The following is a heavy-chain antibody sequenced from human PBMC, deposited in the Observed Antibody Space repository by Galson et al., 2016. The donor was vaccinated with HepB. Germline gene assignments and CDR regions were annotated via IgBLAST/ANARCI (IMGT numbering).Heavy chain of an antibody. J-gene: IGHJ4*02. CDR1: GGSMNNAYYY. V-gene: IGHV4-39*01. CDR3: ARLYGTGGNRYFDY. D-gene: IGHD3-16*02. Sequence: LSLTCNVSGGSMNNAYYYWGWIRQTPGKGLEYIGSMHYSGTTYYSPSLETRVAISVDTPKHRFSLKLSSVTAADTAVYYCARLYGTGGNRYFDYWGQGTLVTVSS. CDR2: MHYSGTT.